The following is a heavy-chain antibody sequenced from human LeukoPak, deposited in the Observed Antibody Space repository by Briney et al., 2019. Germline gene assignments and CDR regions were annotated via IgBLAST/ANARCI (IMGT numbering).Heavy chain of an antibody. CDR3: ASHYGGNSGFDY. V-gene: IGHV4-31*03. CDR2: IYYSGST. J-gene: IGHJ4*02. D-gene: IGHD4-23*01. CDR1: GGSISSGGYY. Sequence: SETLSLTCTVSGGSISSGGYYWSWIRQHPGKGLEWIGYIYYSGSTCYNPSLKSRVTISVDTSKNQFSLKLSSVTAADTAVYYCASHYGGNSGFDYWGQGTLVTVSS.